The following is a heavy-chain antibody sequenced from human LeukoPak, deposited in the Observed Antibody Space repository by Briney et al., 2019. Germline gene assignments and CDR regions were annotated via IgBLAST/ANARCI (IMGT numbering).Heavy chain of an antibody. Sequence: PVGSLRLSCAASGFAFSSYAMHWVRQAPGKGLEYVSAISSNGGSTYYANSVKGRFTISRDNSKNTLYLQMGSLRAEDMAVYYCARAVGIAAAGTNAFDIWGQGTMVTVSS. CDR2: ISSNGGST. CDR1: GFAFSSYA. CDR3: ARAVGIAAAGTNAFDI. J-gene: IGHJ3*02. D-gene: IGHD6-13*01. V-gene: IGHV3-64*01.